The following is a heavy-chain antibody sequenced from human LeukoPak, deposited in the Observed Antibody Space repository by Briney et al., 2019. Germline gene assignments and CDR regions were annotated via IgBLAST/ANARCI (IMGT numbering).Heavy chain of an antibody. CDR3: ARVSVSFSGDDWFDP. CDR1: GGSISSSSYY. Sequence: SETLSLTCTVSGGSISSSSYYWGWIRQPPGKGLEWIGSIYYSGSTYYNPSLKSRVAISVDTSKNQFSLKLSSVTAADTAVYYCARVSVSFSGDDWFDPWGQGTLVTVSS. V-gene: IGHV4-39*07. CDR2: IYYSGST. J-gene: IGHJ5*02. D-gene: IGHD5-12*01.